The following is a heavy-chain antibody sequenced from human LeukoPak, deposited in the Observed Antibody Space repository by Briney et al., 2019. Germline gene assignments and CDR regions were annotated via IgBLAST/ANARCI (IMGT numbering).Heavy chain of an antibody. CDR1: GYTFTSYG. J-gene: IGHJ4*02. CDR2: ISAFNGNTNYGNT. Sequence: ASVKVSCKASGYTFTSYGISWVRQAPGQGLEWMGWISAFNGNTNYGNTNYALKLQGRVTMTTDTSTSTAYMELRSLRSDDTAVYYCARQKYGAVYYFDYWGQGTLVTVSS. D-gene: IGHD2-2*01. CDR3: ARQKYGAVYYFDY. V-gene: IGHV1-18*01.